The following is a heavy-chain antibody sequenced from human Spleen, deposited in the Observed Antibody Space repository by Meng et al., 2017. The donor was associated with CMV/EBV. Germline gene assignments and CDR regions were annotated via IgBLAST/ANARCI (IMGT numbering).Heavy chain of an antibody. CDR1: GFTFSSYW. CDR3: ARGLAAAASYYFDN. D-gene: IGHD6-13*01. CDR2: IYSGGNT. Sequence: GGSLRLSCAASGFTFSSYWMSWVRQAPGKGLEWVSVIYSGGNTYYADSVKGRFTISRDNSKNTVYLQMNSLRAEDTAVYYCARGLAAAASYYFDNWGQGTLVTVSS. J-gene: IGHJ4*02. V-gene: IGHV3-53*01.